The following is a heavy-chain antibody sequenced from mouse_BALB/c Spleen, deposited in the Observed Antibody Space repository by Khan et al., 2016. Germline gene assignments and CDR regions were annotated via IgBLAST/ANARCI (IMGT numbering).Heavy chain of an antibody. Sequence: QLQLEESGPGLVAPSQSLSITCTVSGFSLTSYGVHWVRQPPGKGLEWLGVIWAGGSTNYNSALMSRLSISKDNSNSQVFLKMHSLQTYDNAMYYCARHEDIWGQGTTLTVSS. CDR2: IWAGGST. J-gene: IGHJ2*01. CDR3: ARHEDI. V-gene: IGHV2-9*02. CDR1: GFSLTSYG. D-gene: IGHD1-3*01.